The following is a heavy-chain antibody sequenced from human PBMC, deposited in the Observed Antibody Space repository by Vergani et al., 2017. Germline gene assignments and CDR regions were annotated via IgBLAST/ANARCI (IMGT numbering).Heavy chain of an antibody. J-gene: IGHJ4*02. CDR2: VSDSGAA. CDR1: GASVNSETIY. D-gene: IGHD3-22*01. V-gene: IGHV4-61*02. Sequence: QVQLQESGPGLVTPSGTLSLTCSVSGASVNSETIYWSWLRQSAGKGLEWIGRVSDSGAASYNSSLMSRVTISLDTAKKHFFLKMASVSVEDTAVYYCAGEDVRYYDSYGNSAGYFDSWGQGTLVTVSS. CDR3: AGEDVRYYDSYGNSAGYFDS.